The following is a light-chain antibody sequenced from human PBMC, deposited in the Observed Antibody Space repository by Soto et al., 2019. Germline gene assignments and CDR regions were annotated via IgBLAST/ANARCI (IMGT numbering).Light chain of an antibody. Sequence: QSALTQPASVSGSPGQSLTISCTGTSSDLGSYNLVSWYQQHPGKAPKLMIYAVNKRPSGVSNRFSASKSGNTASLTISGLQAEDEADYYCCSYAGSSTSWVFGGGTKLTVL. V-gene: IGLV2-23*02. J-gene: IGLJ3*02. CDR1: SSDLGSYNL. CDR2: AVN. CDR3: CSYAGSSTSWV.